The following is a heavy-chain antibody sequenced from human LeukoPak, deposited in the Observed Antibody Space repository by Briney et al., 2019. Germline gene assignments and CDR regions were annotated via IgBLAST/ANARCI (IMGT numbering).Heavy chain of an antibody. V-gene: IGHV4-34*01. CDR2: INHSGST. CDR1: GGSFSGYY. D-gene: IGHD2-8*01. Sequence: SETLSLTCAVYGGSFSGYYWSWIRQPPGKGLEWIGEINHSGSTNYNPSLKSRVTISVDTSKNQFSLKLSSVTAADTAVYYCARGVGVYASWFDPWGQGTLVTVSS. J-gene: IGHJ5*02. CDR3: ARGVGVYASWFDP.